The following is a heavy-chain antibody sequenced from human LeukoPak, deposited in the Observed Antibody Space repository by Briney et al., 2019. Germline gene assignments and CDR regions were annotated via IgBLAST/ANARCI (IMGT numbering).Heavy chain of an antibody. D-gene: IGHD6-13*01. J-gene: IGHJ4*02. CDR2: ISTDGKDK. Sequence: GGSLRLSCAASGFTFRSYCMRWVRQAPGKGLEWVTVISTDGKDKKYADSVKGGFTISRDNSKNTLDLQMNRLRAKDTAMYYCAKDQKWAAAGYYFDSWGQGTLVTVSS. V-gene: IGHV3-30*18. CDR3: AKDQKWAAAGYYFDS. CDR1: GFTFRSYC.